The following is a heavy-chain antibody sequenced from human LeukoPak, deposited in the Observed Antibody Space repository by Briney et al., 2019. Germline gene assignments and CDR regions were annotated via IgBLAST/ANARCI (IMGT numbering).Heavy chain of an antibody. D-gene: IGHD1-26*01. CDR3: ARGIVGAKEDFDY. J-gene: IGHJ4*02. V-gene: IGHV1-69*04. Sequence: SVKVSCKASGYTFTSYGISWVRQAPGQGLEWMGRIIPILGIANYAQKFQGRVTITADKSTSTAYMELSSLRSEDTAVYYCARGIVGAKEDFDYWGQGTLVTVSS. CDR2: IIPILGIA. CDR1: GYTFTSYG.